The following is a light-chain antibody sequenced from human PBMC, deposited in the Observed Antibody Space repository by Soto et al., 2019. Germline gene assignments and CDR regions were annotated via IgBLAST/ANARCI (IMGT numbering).Light chain of an antibody. V-gene: IGKV3-11*01. CDR1: QSVSSY. CDR2: DAS. CDR3: QQRSIWSLT. Sequence: EIVLTHSPATLSSSPGERATLSCRASQSVSSYVAWYQQKPGQAPRLLIYDASNSATGIPARFSVSRSGKDFTLTISSLEPEYCAVYYCQQRSIWSLTFGGGTKVEIK. J-gene: IGKJ4*01.